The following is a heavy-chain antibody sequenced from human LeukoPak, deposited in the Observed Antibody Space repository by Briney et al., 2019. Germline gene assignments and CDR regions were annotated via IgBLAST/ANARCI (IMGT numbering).Heavy chain of an antibody. D-gene: IGHD3-22*01. CDR3: AREGLGDSSGYYLGH. CDR1: GFTFSSYG. CDR2: IWYDGSNK. J-gene: IGHJ4*02. Sequence: GGSLRLSCAASGFTFSSYGMHWVRQAPGKGLEWVAVIWYDGSNKYYADSVKGRFTISRDNSKNTLYLQMNSLRAEDTAVYYCAREGLGDSSGYYLGHWGQGTLVTVSS. V-gene: IGHV3-33*01.